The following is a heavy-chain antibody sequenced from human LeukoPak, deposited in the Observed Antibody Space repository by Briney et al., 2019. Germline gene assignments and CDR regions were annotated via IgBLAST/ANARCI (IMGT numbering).Heavy chain of an antibody. CDR3: ARADRGSYFSHYYYYMDV. D-gene: IGHD1-26*01. V-gene: IGHV1-2*02. J-gene: IGHJ6*03. Sequence: GASVKVSCKASGYTFTGYYMHWVRQAPGQGLEWMGWINPNSGGTNYAQKFQGRVTMTRDTSISTAYMELSRLRSDDTAVYYCARADRGSYFSHYYYYMDVWGKGTTVTISS. CDR2: INPNSGGT. CDR1: GYTFTGYY.